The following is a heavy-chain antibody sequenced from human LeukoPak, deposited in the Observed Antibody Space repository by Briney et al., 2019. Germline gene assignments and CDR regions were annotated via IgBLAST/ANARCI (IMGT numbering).Heavy chain of an antibody. CDR3: ARDQGWFGELRGWLDP. Sequence: GVSLRLSCAASGFTFSDYYMSWIRQAPGKGREWVSYISSSSSYTNYADSVKGRFTISRDNAKNSLYLQMNRLRAEDTAVYYCARDQGWFGELRGWLDPWGQGTLVTVSS. D-gene: IGHD3-10*01. V-gene: IGHV3-11*06. CDR1: GFTFSDYY. CDR2: ISSSSSYT. J-gene: IGHJ5*02.